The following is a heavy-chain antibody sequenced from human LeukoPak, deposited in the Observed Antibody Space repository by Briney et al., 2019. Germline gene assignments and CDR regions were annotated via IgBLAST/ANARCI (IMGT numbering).Heavy chain of an antibody. CDR2: ISAYNGNT. CDR1: GYTFTSYG. CDR3: ARARWRIAVAGTGLYY. J-gene: IGHJ4*02. Sequence: ASVKVSCKASGYTFTSYGISWVRQAPGQGLEWMGWISAYNGNTNYAQKFQGRVTITRDTSASTAYMELSSLRSEDTAVYYCARARWRIAVAGTGLYYWGQGTLVTVSS. V-gene: IGHV1-18*01. D-gene: IGHD6-19*01.